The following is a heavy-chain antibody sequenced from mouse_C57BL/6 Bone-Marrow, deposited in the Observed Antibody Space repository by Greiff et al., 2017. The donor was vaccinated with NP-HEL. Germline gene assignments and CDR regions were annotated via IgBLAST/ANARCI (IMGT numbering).Heavy chain of an antibody. CDR1: GFTFSSYA. J-gene: IGHJ2*01. D-gene: IGHD1-1*01. CDR2: ISDGGSYT. V-gene: IGHV5-4*01. CDR3: ARDRVLRWDY. Sequence: EVQGVESGGGLVKPGGSLKLSCAASGFTFSSYAMSWVRQTPEKRLEWVATISDGGSYTYYPDNVKGRFTISRDNAKNNLYLQMSHLKSEDTAMYYCARDRVLRWDYWGQGTTLTVSS.